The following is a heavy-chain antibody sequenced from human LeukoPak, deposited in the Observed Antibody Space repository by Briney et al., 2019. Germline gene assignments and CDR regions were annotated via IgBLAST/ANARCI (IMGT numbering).Heavy chain of an antibody. D-gene: IGHD6-25*01. V-gene: IGHV3-74*01. J-gene: IGHJ4*02. Sequence: PGGSLRLSCAASEFTFSAYWMHWVRQAPGKGLVWVSRIRGDGSMTNYADSVKGRFTISRDNAKNTLYLQMNSLRLEDTAVYYCARENLAAAADYWGQGTVVTDSS. CDR1: EFTFSAYW. CDR2: IRGDGSMT. CDR3: ARENLAAAADY.